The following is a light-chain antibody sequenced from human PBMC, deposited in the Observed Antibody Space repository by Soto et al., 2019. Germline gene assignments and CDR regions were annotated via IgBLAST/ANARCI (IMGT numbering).Light chain of an antibody. Sequence: DIQMTQSPSTLSASVGDRVTITCRASQSISSWLAWYQQKPGKAPNLLIYAASSLESGVPSRFSGSASGTEFTLTISSLQPDDFATYYCQHYNSYSEAFGQGTKVDIK. CDR1: QSISSW. CDR3: QHYNSYSEA. V-gene: IGKV1-5*01. J-gene: IGKJ1*01. CDR2: AAS.